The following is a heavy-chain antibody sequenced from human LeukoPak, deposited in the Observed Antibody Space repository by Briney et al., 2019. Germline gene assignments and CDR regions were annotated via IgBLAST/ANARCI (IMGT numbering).Heavy chain of an antibody. Sequence: SVKVSCKASGGTFSSYTISWVRQAPGQGLEWMGRIIPIFGTANYAQKFQGRVTITTDESTSTAYVELSSLRSEDTAVYYCAGLGRDGYNSRRVYYYYMDVWGKGTTVTVSS. V-gene: IGHV1-69*05. D-gene: IGHD5-24*01. CDR2: IIPIFGTA. CDR3: AGLGRDGYNSRRVYYYYMDV. J-gene: IGHJ6*03. CDR1: GGTFSSYT.